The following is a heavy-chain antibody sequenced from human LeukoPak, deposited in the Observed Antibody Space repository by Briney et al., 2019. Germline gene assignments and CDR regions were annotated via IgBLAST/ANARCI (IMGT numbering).Heavy chain of an antibody. CDR3: ARGEVAASGLFDF. J-gene: IGHJ4*02. CDR1: GFTLSTYW. V-gene: IGHV3-7*01. CDR2: IKQDGGEK. D-gene: IGHD6-25*01. Sequence: GGSLRLSCAASGFTLSTYWMSWVRQAPGKGLEWVANIKQDGGEKYYVDSVKGRFTISRDNAKNSLYLQMNSLRAEDTAVYYCARGEVAASGLFDFWGQGTLVTVSS.